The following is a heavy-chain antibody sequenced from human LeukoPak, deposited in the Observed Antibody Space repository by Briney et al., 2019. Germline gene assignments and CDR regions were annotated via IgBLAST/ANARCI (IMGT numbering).Heavy chain of an antibody. CDR2: ISYDGNNK. J-gene: IGHJ4*02. Sequence: GRSLRLSCAASGFTFSSYAMHWVRQAPGKGLEWVAVISYDGNNKYYADSVKGRFTISRDNSKNTLYLQMNSLRPEDTAVYYCARQKGEWVVVPAASPVDYWGQGTLVTVSS. CDR3: ARQKGEWVVVPAASPVDY. D-gene: IGHD2-2*01. CDR1: GFTFSSYA. V-gene: IGHV3-30*04.